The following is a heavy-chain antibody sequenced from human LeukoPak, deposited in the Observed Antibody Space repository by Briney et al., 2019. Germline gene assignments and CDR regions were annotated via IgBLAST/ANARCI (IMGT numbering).Heavy chain of an antibody. V-gene: IGHV3-23*01. CDR1: GFTFSSYA. CDR3: AREIYGDDAFDI. J-gene: IGHJ3*02. CDR2: ISGSGGST. Sequence: GGSLRLSCAASGFTFSSYAMSWVRQAPGKGLEWVSAISGSGGSTYYADSVKGRFTISRDNAKNSLYLQMNSLRAEDTAVYYCAREIYGDDAFDIWGQGTMVTVSS. D-gene: IGHD7-27*01.